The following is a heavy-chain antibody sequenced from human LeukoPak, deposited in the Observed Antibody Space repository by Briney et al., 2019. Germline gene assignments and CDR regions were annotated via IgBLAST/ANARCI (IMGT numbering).Heavy chain of an antibody. J-gene: IGHJ5*02. D-gene: IGHD6-19*01. CDR2: IYYSGST. Sequence: SETLSLTCTVSGGSISSYYWSWIRQPPGKGLEWIGYIYYSGSTNYNPSLKSRVTISVDTSKNQFSLKLSIVTAADTAVYYCARLSEFNWFDPWGQGTLVTVSS. CDR3: ARLSEFNWFDP. V-gene: IGHV4-59*08. CDR1: GGSISSYY.